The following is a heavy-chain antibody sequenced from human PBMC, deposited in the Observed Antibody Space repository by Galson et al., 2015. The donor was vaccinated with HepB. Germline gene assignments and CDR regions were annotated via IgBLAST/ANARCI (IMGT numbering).Heavy chain of an antibody. Sequence: SLRLSCAASGFTVSSNYMSWVRQAPGKGLEWVSVIYSGGSTYYADSVKGRFTISRDNSKNTLYLQMNSLRAEDTAVYYCARDGGIRGATIFGVVYGMDVWGQGTTVTVSS. CDR3: ARDGGIRGATIFGVVYGMDV. J-gene: IGHJ6*02. CDR2: IYSGGST. CDR1: GFTVSSNY. D-gene: IGHD3-3*01. V-gene: IGHV3-66*02.